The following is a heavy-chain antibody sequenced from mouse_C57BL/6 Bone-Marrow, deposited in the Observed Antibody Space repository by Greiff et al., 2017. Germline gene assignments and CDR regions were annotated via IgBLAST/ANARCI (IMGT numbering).Heavy chain of an antibody. Sequence: QVHVKQSGPELVKPGASVKISCKASGYTFTDYYINWVKQRPGQGLEWIGWIFPGSGSTYYNEKFKGKATLTVDKSSSTAYMLLSSLTSEDSAVYFCARFSHNWYAMDYWGQGTSVTVSS. CDR1: GYTFTDYY. D-gene: IGHD4-1*02. CDR3: ARFSHNWYAMDY. CDR2: IFPGSGST. V-gene: IGHV1-75*01. J-gene: IGHJ4*01.